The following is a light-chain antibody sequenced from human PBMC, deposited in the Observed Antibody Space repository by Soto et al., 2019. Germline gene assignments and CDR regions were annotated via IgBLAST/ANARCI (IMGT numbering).Light chain of an antibody. V-gene: IGLV2-14*02. CDR2: EVN. J-gene: IGLJ1*01. Sequence: QSALTQPASVSGSPGQSITISCTGTSSNVGSYKLVSWYQQHPGKAPKLMIYEVNKRPSGVPDRFSGSKSGNTASLTVSGLQAEDEADYCSSYAGSSNVFGTGTKLTVL. CDR1: SSNVGSYKL. CDR3: SSYAGSSNV.